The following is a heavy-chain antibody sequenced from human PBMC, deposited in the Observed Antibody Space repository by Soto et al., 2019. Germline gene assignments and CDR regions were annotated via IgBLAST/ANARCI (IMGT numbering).Heavy chain of an antibody. CDR2: IRSKAYGGTT. CDR3: TREDVTGTTLPDY. CDR1: GFTFGVYA. J-gene: IGHJ4*02. Sequence: PGWSLRLCCAACGFTFGVYALSWFSQAPGKGLEWVGFIRSKAYGGTTEYAASVKGRFTISRDDSKSIAYLQMNSLKTEDTAVYYCTREDVTGTTLPDYWGQGTLVTVSS. D-gene: IGHD1-7*01. V-gene: IGHV3-49*03.